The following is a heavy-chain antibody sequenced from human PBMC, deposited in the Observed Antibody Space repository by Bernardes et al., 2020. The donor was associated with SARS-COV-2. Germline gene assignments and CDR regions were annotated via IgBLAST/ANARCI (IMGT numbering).Heavy chain of an antibody. CDR2: IYYSGNS. Sequence: SETLSLTCSVSGGYITTSSYYWGWFRQSPEKGLEWIGSIYYSGNSYYNPSLESRVTMSIDTPRDQFSLKVTSVTAADTALYYCARIIPALHPFSTFHYYMDVWGKGTTVTVSS. D-gene: IGHD3-3*01. V-gene: IGHV4-39*07. CDR3: ARIIPALHPFSTFHYYMDV. J-gene: IGHJ6*03. CDR1: GGYITTSSYY.